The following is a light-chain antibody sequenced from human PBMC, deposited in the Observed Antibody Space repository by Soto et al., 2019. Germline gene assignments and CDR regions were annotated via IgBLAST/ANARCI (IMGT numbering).Light chain of an antibody. V-gene: IGLV2-14*01. Sequence: QSVLTQPASVSGSPGQSITISCTGTSTDVGRYNYVSWYQQHPGKAPKLMIYDVANRPSGVSNRFAGSKSGITASLTISGLQAEHEADYYCSSYTTSSTYVFGTGTKLTVL. CDR1: STDVGRYNY. CDR3: SSYTTSSTYV. CDR2: DVA. J-gene: IGLJ1*01.